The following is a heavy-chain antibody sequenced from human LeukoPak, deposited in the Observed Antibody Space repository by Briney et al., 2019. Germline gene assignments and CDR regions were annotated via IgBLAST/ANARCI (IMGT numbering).Heavy chain of an antibody. V-gene: IGHV3-11*01. Sequence: GGSLRLSCAASGFTFSDYYMSWIRQAPGKGLEWVSYISSSGSTIYYADSVKGRFTISRDNAKNSLYLQMNSLRAEDTAVYYCARKHWRDYNWFDPWGQGTLVTVSS. D-gene: IGHD1-1*01. CDR1: GFTFSDYY. CDR3: ARKHWRDYNWFDP. CDR2: ISSSGSTI. J-gene: IGHJ5*02.